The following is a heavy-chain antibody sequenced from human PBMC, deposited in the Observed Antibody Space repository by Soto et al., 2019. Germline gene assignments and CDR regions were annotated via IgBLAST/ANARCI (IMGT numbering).Heavy chain of an antibody. D-gene: IGHD6-19*01. J-gene: IGHJ6*02. V-gene: IGHV3-23*01. Sequence: GGSLRLSCVASGFTFSSYAMSWVRQAPGKGLEWVSAISGSGGSTYYADSVKGRFTISRDNSKNTLYLQMNSLRAEDTAVYYCAKQTVAYYYYYYYGMDVWGQGTTVTVSS. CDR2: ISGSGGST. CDR3: AKQTVAYYYYYYYGMDV. CDR1: GFTFSSYA.